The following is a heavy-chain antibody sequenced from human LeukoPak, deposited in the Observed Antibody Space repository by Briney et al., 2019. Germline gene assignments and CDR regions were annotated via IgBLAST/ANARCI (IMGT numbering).Heavy chain of an antibody. CDR1: GGSISIYY. CDR2: VHYSGRT. D-gene: IGHD1-26*01. V-gene: IGHV4-59*01. CDR3: ARGGSIVGATTFDY. Sequence: SETLSLTCTVSGGSISIYYWSWIRQPPGKGLEWIGYVHYSGRTNYNPSLKSRVSISVDTSKNQFSLKLSSVTAADTAVYYCARGGSIVGATTFDYWGQGTLVTVSS. J-gene: IGHJ4*02.